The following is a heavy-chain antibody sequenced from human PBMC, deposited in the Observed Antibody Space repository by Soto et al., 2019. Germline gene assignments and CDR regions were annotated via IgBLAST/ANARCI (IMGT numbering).Heavy chain of an antibody. Sequence: VQLVESGGGLVQPGGSLRLSCAASGFTFSSYGMHWVRQAPGKGLQWVAAISSDGYSKFYPDSVKGRFTISRDNSKNTLYLQMNSLTAEDTAVYFCAKKTRDGYNYPFDDWCQGTLVTVSS. J-gene: IGHJ4*02. CDR2: ISSDGYSK. CDR3: AKKTRDGYNYPFDD. D-gene: IGHD5-18*01. CDR1: GFTFSSYG. V-gene: IGHV3-30*18.